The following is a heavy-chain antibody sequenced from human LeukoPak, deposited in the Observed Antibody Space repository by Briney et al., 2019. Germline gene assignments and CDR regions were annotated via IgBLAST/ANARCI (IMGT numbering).Heavy chain of an antibody. D-gene: IGHD1-14*01. CDR2: INHSGST. Sequence: SETLSLTCAVYGGSFSGYYWNWIGQPPGKGLEWIGEINHSGSTNYNPSLKSRVTISADTSNNQFSLKVKSVTAADTAVYYCATSANHGWFDPWGQGTLVTVSS. CDR3: ATSANHGWFDP. J-gene: IGHJ5*02. V-gene: IGHV4-34*01. CDR1: GGSFSGYY.